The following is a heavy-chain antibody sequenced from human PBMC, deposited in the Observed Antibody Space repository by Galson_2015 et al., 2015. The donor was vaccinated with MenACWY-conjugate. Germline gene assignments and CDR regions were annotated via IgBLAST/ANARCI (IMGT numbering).Heavy chain of an antibody. CDR1: GFTFSTYW. CDR3: VRDVFRSSSSWYDPDAFDN. J-gene: IGHJ3*02. D-gene: IGHD6-13*01. V-gene: IGHV3-7*01. CDR2: IKQDGGEK. Sequence: RLSCAASGFTFSTYWMNWVRQAPGKGLEWVANIKQDGGEKYYVDSVKGRFTISRDNAKNSLHLQMNSPRAEDTAVYYCVRDVFRSSSSWYDPDAFDNWGQGTMVTVSS.